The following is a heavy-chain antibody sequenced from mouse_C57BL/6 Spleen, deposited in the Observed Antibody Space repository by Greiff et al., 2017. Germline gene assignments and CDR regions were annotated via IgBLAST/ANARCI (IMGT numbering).Heavy chain of an antibody. Sequence: EVQLVESGGGLVQPGGSLSLSCAASGFTFTDYYMSWVRQPPGKALEWLGFIRNKANGYTTEYSASVKGRFTSSRDNSQSILYLQMNALRAEDSATYYCARYRAGRRDWYFDVWGTGTTVTVSS. CDR1: GFTFTDYY. V-gene: IGHV7-3*01. CDR2: IRNKANGYTT. CDR3: ARYRAGRRDWYFDV. D-gene: IGHD3-3*01. J-gene: IGHJ1*03.